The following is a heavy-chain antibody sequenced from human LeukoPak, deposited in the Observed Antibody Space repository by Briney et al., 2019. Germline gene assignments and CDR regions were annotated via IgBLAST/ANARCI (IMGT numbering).Heavy chain of an antibody. Sequence: AASVKVSCKASGYRFSGYYMYWVRQAPGQGLEWMGWINPNSGGSKYAQKFQGRVTMTRDTSISTAYMELNSLRSDDTAVYYCARWNDPTQNCYHYGMDVWGQGTTVTVSS. D-gene: IGHD1-1*01. CDR2: INPNSGGS. CDR3: ARWNDPTQNCYHYGMDV. V-gene: IGHV1-2*02. CDR1: GYRFSGYY. J-gene: IGHJ6*02.